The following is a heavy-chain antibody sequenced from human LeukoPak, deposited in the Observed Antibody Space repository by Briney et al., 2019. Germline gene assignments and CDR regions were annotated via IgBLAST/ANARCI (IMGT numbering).Heavy chain of an antibody. V-gene: IGHV3-23*01. J-gene: IGHJ4*02. CDR1: GFTFSNYD. D-gene: IGHD6-13*01. CDR2: VTGGGGST. Sequence: GGSLRLSCAASGFTFSNYDMGWVRQAPGKGLDWVSAVTGGGGSTYYAGSVKGRFTISRDNSKNTLYLQVNSLRAEDTAVYYCVKFISSYFDSWGQGTLVTVSS. CDR3: VKFISSYFDS.